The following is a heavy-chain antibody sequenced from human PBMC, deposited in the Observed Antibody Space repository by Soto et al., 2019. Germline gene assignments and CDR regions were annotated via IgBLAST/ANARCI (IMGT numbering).Heavy chain of an antibody. D-gene: IGHD6-19*01. Sequence: QVQLVQSGAEVKKPGSSVKVSCKASGGTFSSYAISWVRQAPGQGLEWMGGIIPIFGTANYAQKFQGRVTITADESMSTVYMALGSRRSEDTAVYYCARAGGYSSGWNLDYWGQGTLVTVSS. CDR1: GGTFSSYA. CDR3: ARAGGYSSGWNLDY. V-gene: IGHV1-69*12. CDR2: IIPIFGTA. J-gene: IGHJ4*02.